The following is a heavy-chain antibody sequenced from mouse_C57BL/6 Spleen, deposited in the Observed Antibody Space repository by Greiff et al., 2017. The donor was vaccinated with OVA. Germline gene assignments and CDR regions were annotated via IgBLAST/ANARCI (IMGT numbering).Heavy chain of an antibody. CDR2: IDPSDSET. Sequence: QVHVKQPGAELVRPGSSVKLSCKASGYTFTSYWMHWVKQRPIQGLEWIGNIDPSDSETHYNQKFKDKATLTVDKSSSTAYMQLSSLTSEDSAVYYCARSNYGSPAMDYWGQGTSVTVSS. D-gene: IGHD1-1*01. CDR3: ARSNYGSPAMDY. CDR1: GYTFTSYW. V-gene: IGHV1-52*01. J-gene: IGHJ4*01.